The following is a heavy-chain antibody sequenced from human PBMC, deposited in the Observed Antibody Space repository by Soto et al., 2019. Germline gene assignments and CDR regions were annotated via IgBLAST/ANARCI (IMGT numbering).Heavy chain of an antibody. D-gene: IGHD3-3*01. J-gene: IGHJ4*02. CDR3: TTLLYDDVWRGYSQDIEY. CDR2: IKSKTDGGTT. V-gene: IGHV3-15*01. CDR1: GVSVSNAW. Sequence: GGSLRLSCAASGVSVSNAWVSWALQAPGKGLEWVGRIKSKTDGGTTDYAAPVKGRFTISRDDSKNTLYLQMNSLKTEDTAVYYCTTLLYDDVWRGYSQDIEYWVQGTLVTVSP.